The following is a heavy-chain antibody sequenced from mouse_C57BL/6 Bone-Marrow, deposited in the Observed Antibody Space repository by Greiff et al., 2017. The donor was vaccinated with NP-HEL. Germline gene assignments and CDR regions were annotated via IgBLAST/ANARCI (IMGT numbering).Heavy chain of an antibody. CDR1: GFSLTSYG. J-gene: IGHJ1*03. D-gene: IGHD1-1*01. Sequence: QVQLQQSGPGLVQPSQSLSITCTVSGFSLTSYGVHWVRQSPGKGLEWLGVIWSGGSTDYNAAFIYSMSISKDNSKSQFFFKMNSLQADITAIYYCARNHYCGSSYWYFDVWGTGTTVTVSS. CDR2: IWSGGST. CDR3: ARNHYCGSSYWYFDV. V-gene: IGHV2-2*01.